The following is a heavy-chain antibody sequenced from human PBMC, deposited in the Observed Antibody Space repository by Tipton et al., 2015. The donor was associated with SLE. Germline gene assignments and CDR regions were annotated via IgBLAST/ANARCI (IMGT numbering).Heavy chain of an antibody. J-gene: IGHJ1*01. CDR3: ARDVSRYFHAGDYYSSYFHH. CDR1: GFKIDDFA. V-gene: IGHV3-9*01. D-gene: IGHD2-21*01. Sequence: SLRLSCAASGFKIDDFAMHWGRQAPGKGLQWVSGIGSNSGGIDYADSVKGRFTISRDNAKNSLYLQMNTLRPEDTALYYCARDVSRYFHAGDYYSSYFHHWCQVTLVTFSS. CDR2: IGSNSGGI.